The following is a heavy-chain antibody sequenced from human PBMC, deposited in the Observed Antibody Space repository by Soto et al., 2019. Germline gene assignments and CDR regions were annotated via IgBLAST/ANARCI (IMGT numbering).Heavy chain of an antibody. Sequence: EVQLVESGGGLVQPGRSLRLSCVASGFIADDYAMHWVRQAPGQGLEWVSGISSNSATINYADSVKGRVTISRDNAKNTLFLQLNSLRPEDTAFYYCVKDMKRGGMTTIHYFDSWGQGTLVTVSS. CDR1: GFIADDYA. CDR3: VKDMKRGGMTTIHYFDS. V-gene: IGHV3-9*02. D-gene: IGHD4-17*01. J-gene: IGHJ4*02. CDR2: ISSNSATI.